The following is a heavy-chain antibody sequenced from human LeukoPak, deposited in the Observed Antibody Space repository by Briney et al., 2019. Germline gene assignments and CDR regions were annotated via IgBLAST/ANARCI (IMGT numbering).Heavy chain of an antibody. J-gene: IGHJ4*02. D-gene: IGHD3-10*01. CDR1: GGSISSYY. V-gene: IGHV4-59*08. CDR3: ARHGTMVRGVNFWIPGASFDY. CDR2: IYYSGST. Sequence: SETLSLTCTVSGGSISSYYWSWIRQPPGKGLEWIGYIYYSGSTNYNPSLKSRVTISVDTSKNQFSLKLSSVTAADTAVYYCARHGTMVRGVNFWIPGASFDYWGQGTLVTVSS.